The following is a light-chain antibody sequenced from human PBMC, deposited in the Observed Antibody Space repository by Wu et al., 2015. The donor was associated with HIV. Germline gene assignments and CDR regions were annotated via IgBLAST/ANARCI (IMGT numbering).Light chain of an antibody. CDR2: AAS. CDR1: QSISSY. CDR3: QVYGATYRA. J-gene: IGKJ1*01. Sequence: DIQMTQSPSSLSASVGDRVTITCRTSQSISSYLNWYQQKPGKAPKLLIYAASSLQSGVPSRFSGSGSGTDFTLTIRGLGPQDLAVYYCQVYGATYRAFGQGTKV. V-gene: IGKV1-39*01.